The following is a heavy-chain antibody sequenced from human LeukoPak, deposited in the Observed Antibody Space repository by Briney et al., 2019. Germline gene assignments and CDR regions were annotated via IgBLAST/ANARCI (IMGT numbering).Heavy chain of an antibody. Sequence: GASVKVSCKASGYTFTSYGISWVRQAPGQGLEWMGWISAYNGNTNYAQKLQGRVTMTTDTSTSTAYMELRSLRSDDTAVYYCVRSSVTVTTYYYYGMDVWGKGTTVTVSS. D-gene: IGHD4-17*01. CDR3: VRSSVTVTTYYYYGMDV. CDR1: GYTFTSYG. CDR2: ISAYNGNT. V-gene: IGHV1-18*04. J-gene: IGHJ6*04.